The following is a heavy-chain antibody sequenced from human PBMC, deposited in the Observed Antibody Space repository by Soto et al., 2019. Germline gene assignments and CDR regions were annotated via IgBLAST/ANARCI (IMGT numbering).Heavy chain of an antibody. D-gene: IGHD1-1*01. CDR2: LYDVDGS. CDR1: GLTISGKNY. J-gene: IGHJ3*01. Sequence: DVQLVESGGGLIQPGESLRLSCAAFGLTISGKNYVAWLRQAPGKGLEWVSALYDVDGSFYADSVTGRFTTSSDRSKPTVYLQMNDLRPDDTAVYYCATWHEREHAFDVWGQGTTCTISS. V-gene: IGHV3-53*01. CDR3: ATWHEREHAFDV.